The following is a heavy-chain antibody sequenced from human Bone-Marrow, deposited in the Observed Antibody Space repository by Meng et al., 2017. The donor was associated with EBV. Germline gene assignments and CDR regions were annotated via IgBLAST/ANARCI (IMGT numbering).Heavy chain of an antibody. D-gene: IGHD5-12*01. CDR2: INPNSGGT. CDR1: GYTFTGYY. CDR3: AMGLATDFDY. J-gene: IGHJ4*02. Sequence: AQRVQSGGEGKKPGASLKVSCKASGYTFTGYYIHWVRQAPGQGLEWVGWINPNSGGTNYAEKFQGRVTMTRDTSITTAFMELSSLKSDDTAVYYCAMGLATDFDYWGQGTLVTVSS. V-gene: IGHV1-2*02.